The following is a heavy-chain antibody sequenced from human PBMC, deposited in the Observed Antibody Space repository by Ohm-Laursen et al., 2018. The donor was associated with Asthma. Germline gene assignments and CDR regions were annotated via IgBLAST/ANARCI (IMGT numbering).Heavy chain of an antibody. V-gene: IGHV7-4-1*02. CDR3: AKVRTAGYDALDL. CDR1: GYTFTSYA. J-gene: IGHJ3*01. CDR2: INTNTGNP. Sequence: ATVKISCKASGYTFTSYAMNWVRQAPGQGLEWMGWINTNTGNPTYAQGFTGRFVFSLDTSVSTAYLQISSLEAEDSAVYFCAKVRTAGYDALDLWGQGTMVTVSS. D-gene: IGHD3-9*01.